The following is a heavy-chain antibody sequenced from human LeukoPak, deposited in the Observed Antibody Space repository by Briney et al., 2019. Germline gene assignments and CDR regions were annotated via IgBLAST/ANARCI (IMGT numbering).Heavy chain of an antibody. V-gene: IGHV4-59*08. CDR3: ARGYWNYETSNFDY. J-gene: IGHJ4*02. Sequence: SETLSLTCTVSGGSVSSYYWSWIRQPPGKGLEWIGYIYYSGSTNYNPSLKSRVTISVDTSKNQFSLKLSSVTAADTAVYYCARGYWNYETSNFDYWGQGTLVTVSS. CDR1: GGSVSSYY. CDR2: IYYSGST. D-gene: IGHD1-7*01.